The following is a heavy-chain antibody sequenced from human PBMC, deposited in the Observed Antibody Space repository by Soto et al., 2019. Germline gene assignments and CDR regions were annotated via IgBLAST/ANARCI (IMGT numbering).Heavy chain of an antibody. Sequence: ASVKVSCKASGYTFTGYCIHWVRQAPGQGLEWMGWINPYKGGTNYAQKFQGRVTMNTDTSMSTAYMELRSLRSDDTAVYYCVRDLDGSGSYYTDYWGQGTLVTVS. CDR2: INPYKGGT. CDR3: VRDLDGSGSYYTDY. CDR1: GYTFTGYC. V-gene: IGHV1-18*01. J-gene: IGHJ4*02. D-gene: IGHD3-10*01.